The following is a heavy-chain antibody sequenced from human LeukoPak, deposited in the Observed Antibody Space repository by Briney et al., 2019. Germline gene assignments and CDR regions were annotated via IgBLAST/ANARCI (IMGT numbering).Heavy chain of an antibody. CDR2: IYYSGST. CDR1: GGSISISSYY. V-gene: IGHV4-39*01. CDR3: ARIRSLDVPSNWFDP. J-gene: IGHJ5*02. D-gene: IGHD2-2*01. Sequence: PSETLSLTCTVSGGSISISSYYWGWIRQPPGKGLEWFGSIYYSGSTYYNPSLKSRVTISVDTSKNQFSLKLSSVTAADTAVYYCARIRSLDVPSNWFDPWGQGTLVTVSS.